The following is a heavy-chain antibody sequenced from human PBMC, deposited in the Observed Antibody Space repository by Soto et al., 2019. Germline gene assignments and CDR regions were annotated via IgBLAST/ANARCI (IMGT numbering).Heavy chain of an antibody. D-gene: IGHD3-3*01. CDR2: IWYDGSNK. CDR3: ARDTLSNEYDFWSGDYYYGMDV. CDR1: GFTFSSYG. J-gene: IGHJ6*02. V-gene: IGHV3-33*01. Sequence: HPGGSLRLSCAASGFTFSSYGMHWVRQAPGKGLEWVAVIWYDGSNKYYADSVKGRFTISRDNSKNTLYLQMNSLRAEDTAVYYCARDTLSNEYDFWSGDYYYGMDVWGQGTTVTVSS.